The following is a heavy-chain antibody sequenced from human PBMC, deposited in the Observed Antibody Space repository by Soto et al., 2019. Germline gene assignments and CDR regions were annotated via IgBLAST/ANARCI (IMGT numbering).Heavy chain of an antibody. CDR3: ARGPANWNYADY. Sequence: SETLSLTCAVYGGSFSGYYWSWIRQPPGKGLEWIGEINHSGSTNYNPSLKSRVTISVDTSKNQFSLKLSSVTAADTAAYYCARGPANWNYADYWGQGTLVTVSS. J-gene: IGHJ4*02. CDR2: INHSGST. CDR1: GGSFSGYY. D-gene: IGHD1-7*01. V-gene: IGHV4-34*01.